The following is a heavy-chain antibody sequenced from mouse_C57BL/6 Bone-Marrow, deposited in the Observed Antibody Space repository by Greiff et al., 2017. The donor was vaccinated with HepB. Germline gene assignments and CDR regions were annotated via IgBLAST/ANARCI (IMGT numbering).Heavy chain of an antibody. CDR2: IYPRSGNT. V-gene: IGHV1-81*01. Sequence: QVQLQQSGAELARPGASVKLSCKASGYTFTSYGISWVKQRTGQGLEWIGEIYPRSGNTYYNEKFKGKATLTADKSSSTAYMQLRSLTSEAAAVYFCDITTARYFDVWGKGTTVTVSS. CDR1: GYTFTSYG. J-gene: IGHJ1*03. D-gene: IGHD1-2*01. CDR3: DITTARYFDV.